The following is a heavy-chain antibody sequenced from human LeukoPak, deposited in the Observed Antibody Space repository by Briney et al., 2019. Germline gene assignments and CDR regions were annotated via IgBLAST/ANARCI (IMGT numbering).Heavy chain of an antibody. V-gene: IGHV1-69*05. CDR1: GGTFSSYA. D-gene: IGHD1-14*01. J-gene: IGHJ6*03. Sequence: GSSVKVSCKASGGTFSSYAISWVRQAPGQGLEWMGRIIPIFGTANYAQKFQGRVTITTDESTSTAYMELSSLRSEDTAVYYCAREPGGDYYYYMEVWGEGTTVTVSS. CDR3: AREPGGDYYYYMEV. CDR2: IIPIFGTA.